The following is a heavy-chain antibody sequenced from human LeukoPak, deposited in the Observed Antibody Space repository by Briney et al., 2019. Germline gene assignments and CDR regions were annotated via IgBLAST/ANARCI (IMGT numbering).Heavy chain of an antibody. V-gene: IGHV3-23*01. CDR2: ISASGDVT. Sequence: GGSLRLSCAASGFTFSKFPMGWVRQAPGRGLEWVSAISASGDVTFYADSLRGRFTISRDNSKSTLYLQMNGLRVDDTAVYYCARGHRAWSYWGQGTLVTVSS. J-gene: IGHJ4*02. D-gene: IGHD3-3*01. CDR1: GFTFSKFP. CDR3: ARGHRAWSY.